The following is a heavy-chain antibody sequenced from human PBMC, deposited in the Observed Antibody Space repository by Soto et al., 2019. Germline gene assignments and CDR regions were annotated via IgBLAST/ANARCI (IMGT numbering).Heavy chain of an antibody. V-gene: IGHV1-18*01. CDR1: GYAFTTFG. Sequence: QVHLVQSGAEVKKPGASVKVSCQASGYAFTTFGITWVRQGPGQGLEWMGWISAHNGNTNYAQKLQGRVTVTRDTSTSTAYMELRSLRSDDTAVYYCARGRYGDYWGQGALLTVSS. J-gene: IGHJ4*02. CDR2: ISAHNGNT. CDR3: ARGRYGDY. D-gene: IGHD1-1*01.